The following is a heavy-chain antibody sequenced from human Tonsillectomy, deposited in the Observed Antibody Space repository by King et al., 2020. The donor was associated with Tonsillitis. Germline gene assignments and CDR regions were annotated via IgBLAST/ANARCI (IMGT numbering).Heavy chain of an antibody. D-gene: IGHD3-10*01. CDR3: AKDFGAGYGSFDY. CDR2: VSYDGTNT. Sequence: VQLVESGGVVVQPGRSLRLSCAASGFTFSIYGMHWVRQAPGKGLDWVAFVSYDGTNTYSADSVKGRFTSSRNNSKNTLYLQMNTLRAEDTAVYYCAKDFGAGYGSFDYWGQGTLVTVSS. J-gene: IGHJ4*02. CDR1: GFTFSIYG. V-gene: IGHV3-30*18.